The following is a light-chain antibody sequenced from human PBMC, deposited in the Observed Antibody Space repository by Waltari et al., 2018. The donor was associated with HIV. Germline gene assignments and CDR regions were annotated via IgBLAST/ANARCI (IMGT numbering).Light chain of an antibody. CDR2: EVS. J-gene: IGLJ2*01. CDR1: SSDVGGYNY. Sequence: QSALTQPASVSGSPGQSITISCTGTSSDVGGYNYVSWYQQHPDKAPKLMIYEVSNRPSGISNRFSGSKSGNTASLTISGLQAEDEADYYCSSYTTSSALVFGGGTNLTVL. V-gene: IGLV2-14*01. CDR3: SSYTTSSALV.